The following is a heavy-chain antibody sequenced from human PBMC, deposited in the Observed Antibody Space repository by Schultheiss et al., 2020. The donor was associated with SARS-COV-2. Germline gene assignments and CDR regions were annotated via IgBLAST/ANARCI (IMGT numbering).Heavy chain of an antibody. CDR3: ARVDLSASNWFDP. CDR2: INHSGST. Sequence: SQTLSLTCAVYGGSFSGYYWSWIRQPPGKGLEWIGEINHSGSTNYNPSLKSRVTISVDTSKNQFSLKLSSVTAADTAVYYCARVDLSASNWFDPWGQGTLVTVSS. J-gene: IGHJ5*02. V-gene: IGHV4-34*01. CDR1: GGSFSGYY.